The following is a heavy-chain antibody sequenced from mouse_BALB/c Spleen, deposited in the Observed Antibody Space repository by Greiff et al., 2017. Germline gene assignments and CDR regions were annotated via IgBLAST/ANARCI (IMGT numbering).Heavy chain of an antibody. CDR1: GYSITSGYY. V-gene: IGHV3-6*02. D-gene: IGHD1-1*01. CDR3: ASNYGTWFAY. CDR2: ISYDGSN. Sequence: EVKLMESGPGLVKPSQSLSLTCSVTGYSITSGYYWNWIRQFPGNKLEWMGYISYDGSNNYNPSLKNRISITRDTSKNQFFLKLNSVTTEDTATYYCASNYGTWFAYWGQGTLVTVSA. J-gene: IGHJ3*01.